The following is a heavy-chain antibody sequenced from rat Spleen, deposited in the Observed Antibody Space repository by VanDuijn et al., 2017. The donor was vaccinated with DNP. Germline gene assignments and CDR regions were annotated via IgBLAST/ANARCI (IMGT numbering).Heavy chain of an antibody. CDR2: ISYEGITT. CDR1: GFTFSDYF. CDR3: TRDSGDWYFDF. J-gene: IGHJ1*01. V-gene: IGHV5-22*01. Sequence: EVQLVESGGGLVQPGRSLKLSCAASGFTFSDYFMAWVRQTPRKGLEWVASISYEGITTYYGDSVKGRFTISRDNAKSTLYLQMDSLRSEDTATYFWTRDSGDWYFDFWGPGTMVTVSS. D-gene: IGHD1-1*01.